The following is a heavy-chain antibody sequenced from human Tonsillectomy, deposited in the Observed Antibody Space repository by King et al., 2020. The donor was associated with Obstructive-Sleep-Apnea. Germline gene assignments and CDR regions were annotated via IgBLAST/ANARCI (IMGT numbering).Heavy chain of an antibody. J-gene: IGHJ4*01. CDR2: IYWDDDK. CDR1: GFSGIDRGVG. D-gene: IGHD6-25*01. V-gene: IGHV2-5*02. CDR3: AHSRAYRSGWNRIGN. Sequence: FTLKESGPTLVKPTQTLTLTCTFSGFSGIDRGVGVAWIRQPPGKALEWLALIYWDDDKRYSPSLKNRLTLTKDTSRNQVVLSMTNMDPVDTATYYCAHSRAYRSGWNRIGNWGTGTLVTVSS.